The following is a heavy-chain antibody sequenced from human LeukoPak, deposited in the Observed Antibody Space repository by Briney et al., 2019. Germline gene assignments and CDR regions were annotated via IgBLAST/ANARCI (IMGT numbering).Heavy chain of an antibody. D-gene: IGHD1-26*01. J-gene: IGHJ4*02. CDR1: GFTFSNYA. Sequence: GGSLRLSREASGFTFSNYAMSWVRQAPGKGLEWVSGISASGGTTYYADSVKGRFTISRDNSKNTLGLQINSLRAEDTAVYYCARDLHPRYYLPDYWGQGTLVTVSS. CDR3: ARDLHPRYYLPDY. V-gene: IGHV3-23*01. CDR2: ISASGGTT.